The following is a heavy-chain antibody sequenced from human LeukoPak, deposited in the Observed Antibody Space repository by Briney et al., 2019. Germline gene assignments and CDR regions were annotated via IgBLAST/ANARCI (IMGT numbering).Heavy chain of an antibody. J-gene: IGHJ4*02. Sequence: KRGESLKISCKGSGYRFTNYWIAWVRQVPGKGLEWMAIVYPGDSDTRFSPSFQGQVTISADKSISTAYLQWSGLKASDTAMYYCARLAGSGWYVDYWGQGTLVTVSS. CDR2: VYPGDSDT. CDR1: GYRFTNYW. D-gene: IGHD6-19*01. V-gene: IGHV5-51*01. CDR3: ARLAGSGWYVDY.